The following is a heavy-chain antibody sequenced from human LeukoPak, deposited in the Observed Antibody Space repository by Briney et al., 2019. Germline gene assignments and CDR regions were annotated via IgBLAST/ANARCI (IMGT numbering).Heavy chain of an antibody. V-gene: IGHV1-46*01. CDR1: GYTFPSYY. CDR2: INPSGGST. D-gene: IGHD5-18*01. J-gene: IGHJ6*03. Sequence: GASVKVSCKASGYTFPSYYMHGVRQAPGQGLEGMGLINPSGGSTSYAQKFQGRVTMTRDMSTSTVYMELSSLRSEDTAVYYCARDGGVDTFDYMDVWGKATTVTVCS. CDR3: ARDGGVDTFDYMDV.